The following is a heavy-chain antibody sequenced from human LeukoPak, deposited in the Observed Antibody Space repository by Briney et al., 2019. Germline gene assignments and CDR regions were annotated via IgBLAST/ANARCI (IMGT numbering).Heavy chain of an antibody. CDR3: AKDRLVLRYFDWLSSGPMDV. CDR1: GFTFSSYG. D-gene: IGHD3-9*01. CDR2: ISYDGSNK. V-gene: IGHV3-30*18. Sequence: GGSLRLSCAASGFTFSSYGMHWVRQAPGTGLEWVAVISYDGSNKYYADSVKGRFTISRDNSKNTLYLQMNSLRAEDTAVYYCAKDRLVLRYFDWLSSGPMDVWGKGTTVTVSS. J-gene: IGHJ6*03.